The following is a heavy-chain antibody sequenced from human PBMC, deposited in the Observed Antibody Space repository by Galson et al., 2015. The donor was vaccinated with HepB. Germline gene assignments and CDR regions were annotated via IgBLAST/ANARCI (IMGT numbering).Heavy chain of an antibody. CDR3: ATGYCSSTSCRGDYYYYYMDV. J-gene: IGHJ6*03. CDR2: INAGNGNT. Sequence: SVKVSCKASGYTFTSYAMHWVRQAPGQRLEWMGWINAGNGNTKYSQKFQGRVTITRDTSASTAYMELSSLRSGDTAVYYCATGYCSSTSCRGDYYYYYMDVWGKGTTVTVSS. V-gene: IGHV1-3*01. CDR1: GYTFTSYA. D-gene: IGHD2-2*01.